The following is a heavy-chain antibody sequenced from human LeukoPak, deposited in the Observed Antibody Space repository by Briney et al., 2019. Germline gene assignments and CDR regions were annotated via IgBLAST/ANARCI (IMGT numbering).Heavy chain of an antibody. J-gene: IGHJ5*02. V-gene: IGHV4-4*07. CDR3: ARGFHGSGSYYNVIRYNWFDP. D-gene: IGHD3-10*01. Sequence: KPSETLSLTCTVSGGTISSYYWSWIRQPAEKGLEWIGRIYTSGSTNYNPSLKSRVTISVDTSKNQFSLKLSSVTAADTAVHYCARGFHGSGSYYNVIRYNWFDPWGQGTLVTVSS. CDR2: IYTSGST. CDR1: GGTISSYY.